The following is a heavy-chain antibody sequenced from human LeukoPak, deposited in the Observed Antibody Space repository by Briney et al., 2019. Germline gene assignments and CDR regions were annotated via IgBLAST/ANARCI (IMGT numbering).Heavy chain of an antibody. J-gene: IGHJ4*02. CDR1: GFTFSNAW. CDR3: TTDDYGDYSFALGY. Sequence: GGSLRLSCAASGFTFSNAWMSWVRQAPGKGLEWVGRIKSKTDGGTTDYAAPVKGRFTLSRDDSKNTLYLQMNSLKTEDTAVYYCTTDDYGDYSFALGYWGQGTLVTVSS. CDR2: IKSKTDGGTT. V-gene: IGHV3-15*01. D-gene: IGHD4-17*01.